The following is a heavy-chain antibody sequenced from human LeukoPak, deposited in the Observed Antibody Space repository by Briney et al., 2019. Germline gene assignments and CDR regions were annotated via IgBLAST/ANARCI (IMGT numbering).Heavy chain of an antibody. V-gene: IGHV3-48*02. Sequence: GGSLRLSCAASGFIFSNYVMTWVRQAPGKGLEWVSHITASGTAMFYADSVKGRFTISRDNAKNSLYLQMNSLRDEDTAVYYCASSGSYRFDYWGQGTLVTVSS. J-gene: IGHJ4*02. D-gene: IGHD1-26*01. CDR1: GFIFSNYV. CDR2: ITASGTAM. CDR3: ASSGSYRFDY.